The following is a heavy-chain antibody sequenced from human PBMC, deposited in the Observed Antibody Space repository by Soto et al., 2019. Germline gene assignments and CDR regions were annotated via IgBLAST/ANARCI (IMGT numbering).Heavy chain of an antibody. J-gene: IGHJ4*02. V-gene: IGHV4-59*01. CDR1: GGSISRYY. CDR3: ARVWTTMDY. Sequence: SETLSLTCAVSGGSISRYYWSWVRQPPGKGLEWIGNIFYSGRSNYNPSLKSRVTMSLDTSKSQFSLKLTSVTAADTAVYYCARVWTTMDYWGQGTQVTVSS. D-gene: IGHD5-18*01. CDR2: IFYSGRS.